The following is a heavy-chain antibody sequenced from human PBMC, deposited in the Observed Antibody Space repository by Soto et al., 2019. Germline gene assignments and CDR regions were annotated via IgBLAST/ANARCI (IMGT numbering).Heavy chain of an antibody. CDR2: INAYSGNT. J-gene: IGHJ5*02. CDR3: ARDISPPKKGIAVRLGWFDP. V-gene: IGHV1-18*04. Sequence: ASVKVSCKASGGTFTRHTFTWVRQAPGQGLEWMGWINAYSGNTNYAQNLQGRVTMTTDTSTSTAYMELRSLRSDDTAVFYCARDISPPKKGIAVRLGWFDPWGQGTLVTV. CDR1: GGTFTRHT. D-gene: IGHD6-6*01.